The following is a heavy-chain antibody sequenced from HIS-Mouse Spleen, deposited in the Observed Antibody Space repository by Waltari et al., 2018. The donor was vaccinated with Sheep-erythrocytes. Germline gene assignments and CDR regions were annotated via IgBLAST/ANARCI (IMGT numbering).Heavy chain of an antibody. V-gene: IGHV2-5*02. CDR3: AHSGQQLYYFDY. CDR2: IYWDDDK. Sequence: QITLKESGPTLVKPTQTLTLTCTFSGFSLSTSGVGVGWIRQPPGKALAWLALIYWDDDKHYSPTLKSRLTINKDTPKNQVVLTMTNMDPVDTATYYCAHSGQQLYYFDYWGQGTLVTVSS. J-gene: IGHJ4*02. D-gene: IGHD6-13*01. CDR1: GFSLSTSGVG.